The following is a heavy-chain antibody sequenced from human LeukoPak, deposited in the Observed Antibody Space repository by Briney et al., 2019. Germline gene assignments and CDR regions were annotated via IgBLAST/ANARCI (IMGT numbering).Heavy chain of an antibody. Sequence: PSETLSLTCTVSGGSISSHYWSWIQQPPGKGLEWIGYIYYSGSTNYNPSLKSRFTISVDTSKNQFSLKLSSVTAADTAVYYCARVCGYSSSWAANYYYYYMDVWGKGTTVTVSS. CDR2: IYYSGST. D-gene: IGHD6-13*01. J-gene: IGHJ6*03. V-gene: IGHV4-59*11. CDR3: ARVCGYSSSWAANYYYYYMDV. CDR1: GGSISSHY.